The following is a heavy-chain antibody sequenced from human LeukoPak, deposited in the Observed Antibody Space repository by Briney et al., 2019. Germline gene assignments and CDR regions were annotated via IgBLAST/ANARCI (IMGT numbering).Heavy chain of an antibody. CDR1: GGSFSGYY. J-gene: IGHJ3*02. D-gene: IGHD3-10*01. CDR3: AGGFGAGDAFDI. Sequence: PSETLSLTCAVYGGSFSGYYWSWIRQPPGKGLEWIGEINHSGSTNYNPSLKSRVTISVDTSKNQFSLKLSSVTAADTAVYYCAGGFGAGDAFDIWGQGTMVTVSS. V-gene: IGHV4-34*01. CDR2: INHSGST.